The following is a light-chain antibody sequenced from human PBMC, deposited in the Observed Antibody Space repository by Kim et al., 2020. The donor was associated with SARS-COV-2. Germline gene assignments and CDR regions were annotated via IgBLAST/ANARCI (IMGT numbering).Light chain of an antibody. V-gene: IGLV3-21*03. CDR3: QVWVSSSDLRV. CDR2: YAR. CDR1: TVGSKR. J-gene: IGLJ2*01. Sequence: APGKTARMASGGNTVGSKRVHWYQKKRGRAPVLVGYYARYRPSGIPERFSGYNSGNTATLTNSRVEAGDEADYSCQVWVSSSDLRVFGGGTKVTVL.